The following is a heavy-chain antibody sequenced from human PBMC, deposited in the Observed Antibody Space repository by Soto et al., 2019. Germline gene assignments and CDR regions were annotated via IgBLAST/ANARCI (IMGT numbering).Heavy chain of an antibody. J-gene: IGHJ4*02. CDR1: GYTFTGYY. CDR3: ARDHTIEGLDSSGWSDMRTYYFEY. V-gene: IGHV1-2*04. D-gene: IGHD6-19*01. Sequence: AASVKVSCKASGYTFTGYYMHWVRQAPGQGLEWMGWINPNSGGTNYAQKFQGWVTMTRDTSISTAYMELSRLRSDDTAVYYCARDHTIEGLDSSGWSDMRTYYFEYWGQGTLVTVSS. CDR2: INPNSGGT.